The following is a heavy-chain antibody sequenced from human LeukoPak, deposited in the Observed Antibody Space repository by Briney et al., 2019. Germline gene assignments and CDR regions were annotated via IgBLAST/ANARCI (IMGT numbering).Heavy chain of an antibody. CDR1: GFTFSSYG. D-gene: IGHD3-22*01. J-gene: IGHJ4*01. Sequence: PGGTLRLSCAASGFTFSSYGMSWVRQAPGKGLEWVSAISGSGGSTYYADSVKGRFTISRGNSKNTLYLQMNSLRAEDTAVYYCAKGHGDASGYYYFDSWGHGTLVTVST. CDR2: ISGSGGST. CDR3: AKGHGDASGYYYFDS. V-gene: IGHV3-23*01.